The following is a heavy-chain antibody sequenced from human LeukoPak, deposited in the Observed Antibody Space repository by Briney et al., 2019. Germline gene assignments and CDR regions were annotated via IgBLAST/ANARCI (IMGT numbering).Heavy chain of an antibody. V-gene: IGHV3-48*04. CDR1: GFTFSSYS. J-gene: IGHJ4*02. CDR2: ISSSGSTI. Sequence: PGGSLRLSCAASGFTFSSYSMNWVRQAPGKGLEWVSYISSSGSTIYYADSVKGRFTISRDNAKNSLYLQMNSLRAEDTAVYYCARDLYYDSSGYGDYWGQGTLVTVSS. D-gene: IGHD3-22*01. CDR3: ARDLYYDSSGYGDY.